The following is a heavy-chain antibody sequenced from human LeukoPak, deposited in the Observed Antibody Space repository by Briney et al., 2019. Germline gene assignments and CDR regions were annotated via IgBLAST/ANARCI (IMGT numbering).Heavy chain of an antibody. J-gene: IGHJ4*02. CDR2: IYYSGST. D-gene: IGHD5-18*01. CDR3: ASLRGFSYGFDY. Sequence: SETLSLTCTLSGGSISSYYWSWIRQPPGKGLEWIGYIYYSGSTNYNPSLKSRVTISVDTSKNQFSLKLTSVTAADTAVYYCASLRGFSYGFDYWGQGTLVTVSS. V-gene: IGHV4-59*01. CDR1: GGSISSYY.